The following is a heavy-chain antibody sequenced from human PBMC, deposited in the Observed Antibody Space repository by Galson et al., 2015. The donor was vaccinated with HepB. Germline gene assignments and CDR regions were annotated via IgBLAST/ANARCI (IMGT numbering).Heavy chain of an antibody. D-gene: IGHD3-3*01. V-gene: IGHV4-39*07. CDR2: IYYSGST. CDR3: ARDSSPEITIFGVVILLGSYYYGMDV. CDR1: GGSISSSSYY. Sequence: ETLSLTCTVSGGSISSSSYYWGWIRQPPGKGLEWIGSIYYSGSTYYNPSLKSRVTISVDTSKNQFSLKLSSVTAADTAVYYCARDSSPEITIFGVVILLGSYYYGMDVWGQGTTVTVSS. J-gene: IGHJ6*02.